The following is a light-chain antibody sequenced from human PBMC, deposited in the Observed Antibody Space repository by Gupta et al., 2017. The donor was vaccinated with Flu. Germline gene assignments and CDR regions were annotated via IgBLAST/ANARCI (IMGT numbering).Light chain of an antibody. CDR1: QSVSSY. CDR3: QQRSNGPPT. CDR2: AAS. Sequence: EIVLTQSPATLSLSPGERATLPCRASQSVSSYLAWYQQKPGQAPRLLIYAASNRATGIPARFSGSGSGTDFTLTISSLEPEDVAVYYCQQRSNGPPTFGQGTKLEIK. V-gene: IGKV3-11*01. J-gene: IGKJ2*01.